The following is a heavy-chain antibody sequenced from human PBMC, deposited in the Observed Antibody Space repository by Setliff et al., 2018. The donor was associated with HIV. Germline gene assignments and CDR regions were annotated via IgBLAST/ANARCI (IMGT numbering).Heavy chain of an antibody. Sequence: SETLSLTCAVYGGSFSGYYWSWIRQPPGKGLEWIGEINHSGNTNYNPSLKSRVTISVDTSKSQFSLKLSSLTAADTAVYYCARGRTQWPNYNYFDPWGLGTLVTVSS. CDR1: GGSFSGYY. D-gene: IGHD6-19*01. J-gene: IGHJ5*02. CDR3: ARGRTQWPNYNYFDP. CDR2: INHSGNT. V-gene: IGHV4-34*01.